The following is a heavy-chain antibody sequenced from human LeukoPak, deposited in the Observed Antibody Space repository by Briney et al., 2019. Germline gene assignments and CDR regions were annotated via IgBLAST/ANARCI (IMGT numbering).Heavy chain of an antibody. CDR3: ARVYCSSACYYMDV. V-gene: IGHV4-59*11. CDR1: GDSISSHY. D-gene: IGHD2-2*01. Sequence: SETLSLTCTVSGDSISSHYWSWIRQPPGKGLEWIGYIYYSGSTNYNPPLKSRVTISVDTSKNQFSLKLSSVTAADTAVYYCARVYCSSACYYMDVWGKGTTVTVSS. J-gene: IGHJ6*03. CDR2: IYYSGST.